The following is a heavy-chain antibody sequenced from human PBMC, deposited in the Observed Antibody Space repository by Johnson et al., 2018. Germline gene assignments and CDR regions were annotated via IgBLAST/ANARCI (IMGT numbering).Heavy chain of an antibody. CDR1: GFTFSSYA. CDR2: ISYDGSNK. D-gene: IGHD3-3*01. Sequence: QVQLVQSGGGVVQPGRSLRLSCAASGFTFSSYAMHWVRQAPGKGLEWVAVISYDGSNKYFADSVKGRFTISRDNAKNSLYLQMNSLRAEDTAVYYCARVFWSGYYNYYYMDVWGKGTTVTVSS. J-gene: IGHJ6*03. V-gene: IGHV3-30-3*01. CDR3: ARVFWSGYYNYYYMDV.